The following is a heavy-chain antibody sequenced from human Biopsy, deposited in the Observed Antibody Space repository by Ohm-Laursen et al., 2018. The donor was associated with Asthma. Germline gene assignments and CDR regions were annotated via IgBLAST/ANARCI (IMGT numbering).Heavy chain of an antibody. D-gene: IGHD3-22*01. CDR3: ARGRITMIGGWFDP. J-gene: IGHJ5*02. CDR2: IYTDGST. Sequence: SETLSLTCSVSGAAISRGGYYWSWIRQPPGKGLEWIGYIYTDGSTDYNPSLKSRLSMSVDTSMNQFSLKLTSVTAADTAVYYCARGRITMIGGWFDPWGQGTLVTVSS. V-gene: IGHV4-31*03. CDR1: GAAISRGGYY.